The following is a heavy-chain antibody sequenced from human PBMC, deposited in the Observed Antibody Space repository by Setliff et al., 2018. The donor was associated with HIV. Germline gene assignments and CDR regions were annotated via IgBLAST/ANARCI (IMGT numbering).Heavy chain of an antibody. J-gene: IGHJ2*01. CDR3: ARDPTWGSGWYLDL. D-gene: IGHD6-19*01. CDR1: GFTFSSYG. CDR2: ISSSSSYL. V-gene: IGHV3-21*01. Sequence: GGSLRLSCAASGFTFSSYGMNWVRQAPGKGLEWVSSISSSSSYLYYAESVKGRFTISRDNAKNSLYLQMNSLRAEDTAVYYCARDPTWGSGWYLDLWGRGTLVTVSS.